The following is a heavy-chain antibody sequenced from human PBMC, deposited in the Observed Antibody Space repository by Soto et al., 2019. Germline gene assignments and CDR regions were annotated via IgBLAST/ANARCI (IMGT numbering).Heavy chain of an antibody. CDR3: AHNSASASVLDY. D-gene: IGHD3-10*01. Sequence: SGPTLVNPTQTLTLTCTFSGFSLNTSGVGVGWIRQPPGKALEWLAIVYWDDDKRYSPSLKSRLTLTKDTSKNQVVLTMTNMDPVDTATYDCAHNSASASVLDYWGQGTLVTVSS. J-gene: IGHJ4*02. V-gene: IGHV2-5*02. CDR2: VYWDDDK. CDR1: GFSLNTSGVG.